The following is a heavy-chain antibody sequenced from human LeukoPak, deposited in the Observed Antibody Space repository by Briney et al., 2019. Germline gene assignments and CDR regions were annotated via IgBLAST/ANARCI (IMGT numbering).Heavy chain of an antibody. Sequence: PGGSLRLSCAASGFTFSSYAMSWVRQAPGKGLGWVSAISGSGGSTYYADSVKGRFTISRENSKNTLYLQMNSLRAEDTAVYYCAKGVMTTVTPGAFDIWGQGTMVTVSS. D-gene: IGHD4-17*01. CDR3: AKGVMTTVTPGAFDI. CDR1: GFTFSSYA. J-gene: IGHJ3*02. V-gene: IGHV3-23*01. CDR2: ISGSGGST.